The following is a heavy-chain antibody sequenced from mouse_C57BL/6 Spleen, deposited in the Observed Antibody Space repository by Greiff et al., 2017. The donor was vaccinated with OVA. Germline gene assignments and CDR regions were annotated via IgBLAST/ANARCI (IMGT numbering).Heavy chain of an antibody. CDR1: GFTFSDYY. J-gene: IGHJ4*01. CDR2: ISNGGGST. V-gene: IGHV5-12*01. CDR3: ARHRYYDGSSYDYAMDY. Sequence: DVMLVESGGGLVQPGGSLKLSCAASGFTFSDYYMYWVRQTPEKRLEWVAYISNGGGSTYYPDTVKGRCTITRDNATNTLYLQMSRLKSEDTAMYYCARHRYYDGSSYDYAMDYWGQGTSVTVSS. D-gene: IGHD1-1*01.